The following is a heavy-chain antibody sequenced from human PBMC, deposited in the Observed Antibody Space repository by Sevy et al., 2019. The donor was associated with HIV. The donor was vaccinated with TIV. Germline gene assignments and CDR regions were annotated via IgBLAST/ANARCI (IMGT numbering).Heavy chain of an antibody. J-gene: IGHJ4*02. CDR2: IKSKTDGGTT. D-gene: IGHD3-10*01. CDR1: GFTFSNAW. V-gene: IGHV3-15*01. Sequence: GGSLRLSCAASGFTFSNAWMSWVRQAPGKGLEWVGRIKSKTDGGTTDYAAPLKGRVTSSRDDSKNTLEQQMNSLKTEETAIYYYTTNAIARGLFALLDYWGQGTLVTVPS. CDR3: TTNAIARGLFALLDY.